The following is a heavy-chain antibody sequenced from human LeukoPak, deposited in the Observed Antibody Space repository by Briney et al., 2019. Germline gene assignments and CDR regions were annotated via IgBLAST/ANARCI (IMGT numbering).Heavy chain of an antibody. CDR3: ARNYDSSGFRFDY. Sequence: GGSLRLSCAASGFTFSSYSMNWVRQAPEKGLEWVSSISSSSSYIYYADSVKGRFTISRDNAKNSLYLQMNSLRAEDTAVYYCARNYDSSGFRFDYWGQGTLVTVSS. D-gene: IGHD3-22*01. V-gene: IGHV3-21*01. CDR1: GFTFSSYS. J-gene: IGHJ4*02. CDR2: ISSSSSYI.